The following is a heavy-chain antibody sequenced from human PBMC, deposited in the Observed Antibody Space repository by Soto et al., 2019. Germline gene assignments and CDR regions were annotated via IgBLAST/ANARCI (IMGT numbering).Heavy chain of an antibody. CDR1: GFTFSSYG. CDR3: AKLNIGWRTFDAFDI. CDR2: IWYDGSNK. Sequence: GGSLRLSCAASGFTFSSYGMHWVRQAPGKGLEWVAVIWYDGSNKYYADSVKGRFTISRDNSKNTLYLQMNSLRAEDTAVYYCAKLNIGWRTFDAFDIWGQGTMVTVSS. J-gene: IGHJ3*02. D-gene: IGHD5-12*01. V-gene: IGHV3-33*06.